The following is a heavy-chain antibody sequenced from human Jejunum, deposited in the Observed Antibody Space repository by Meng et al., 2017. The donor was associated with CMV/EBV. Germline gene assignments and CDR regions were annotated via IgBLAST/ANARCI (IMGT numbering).Heavy chain of an antibody. V-gene: IGHV3-30-3*01. CDR3: ARGYNYGPHDY. D-gene: IGHD5-18*01. Sequence: AASGFTFSVYSMTWVRQAPGKGLEWVTLISYDGSNKFYADSVKGRFTISRDNSKNTVYVQMNSLRVEDTAMYFCARGYNYGPHDYWGQGTLVTVSS. CDR1: GFTFSVYS. J-gene: IGHJ4*02. CDR2: ISYDGSNK.